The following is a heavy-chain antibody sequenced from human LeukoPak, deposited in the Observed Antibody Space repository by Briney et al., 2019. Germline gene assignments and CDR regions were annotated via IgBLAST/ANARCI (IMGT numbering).Heavy chain of an antibody. Sequence: ASVKVSCKASGYIFTSYGISWVRQAPGQGLEWMGWISAYNGNTNYAQKLQGRVTMTTDTSTSTAYMELRSLRSDDTAVYYCALTLDTAMAYYFDYWGQGTLVTVSS. CDR2: ISAYNGNT. V-gene: IGHV1-18*01. CDR3: ALTLDTAMAYYFDY. CDR1: GYIFTSYG. J-gene: IGHJ4*02. D-gene: IGHD5-18*01.